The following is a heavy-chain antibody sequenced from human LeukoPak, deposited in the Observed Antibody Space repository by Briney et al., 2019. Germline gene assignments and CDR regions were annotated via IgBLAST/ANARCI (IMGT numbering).Heavy chain of an antibody. CDR1: RFTFNTYG. CDR2: IWHDGTNK. V-gene: IGHV3-33*01. CDR3: ARGDGGETTNGGYYFNY. Sequence: GGSLRLSCAASRFTFNTYGMHWVRRAPGKGLEWVAVIWHDGTNKYYADSVKGRFTISRDNSKNTLYLQMNSLRAEDTAVYYCARGDGGETTNGGYYFNYWGQGTLVTVSS. D-gene: IGHD2-8*01. J-gene: IGHJ4*02.